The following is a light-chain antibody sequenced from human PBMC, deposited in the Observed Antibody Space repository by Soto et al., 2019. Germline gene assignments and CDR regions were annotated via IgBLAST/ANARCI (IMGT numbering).Light chain of an antibody. Sequence: EIVLTQSPGTLSLSPGERATLSCRASQSVSSSYLAWYQQKPGQAPRLLIYGASSRATGIPDRFSGSGSGTDVTLTISRLEPEDFAVYYCQQYGSSPPTFGEGPRWRSN. CDR2: GAS. CDR3: QQYGSSPPT. V-gene: IGKV3-20*01. CDR1: QSVSSSY. J-gene: IGKJ4*01.